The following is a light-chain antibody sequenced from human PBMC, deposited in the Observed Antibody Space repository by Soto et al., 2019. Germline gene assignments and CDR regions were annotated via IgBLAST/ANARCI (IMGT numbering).Light chain of an antibody. Sequence: AIQMTQSPSSLSASVGDRVTITCRASQGIRNELGWYQQRPGKAPKLLIYAASTLESGVPSRFSASGAGKDFTLTISSLRPEDFATYYCLQDSNDPRTFGQGTKVEIK. CDR2: AAS. CDR3: LQDSNDPRT. CDR1: QGIRNE. J-gene: IGKJ1*01. V-gene: IGKV1-6*01.